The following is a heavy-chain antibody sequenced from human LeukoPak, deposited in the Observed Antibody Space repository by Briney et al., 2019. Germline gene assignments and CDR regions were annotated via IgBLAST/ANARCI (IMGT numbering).Heavy chain of an antibody. J-gene: IGHJ4*02. D-gene: IGHD5-18*01. CDR3: ATDTAGVNYFDY. Sequence: SVKVSCKASGGTFSSYAISWVRQAPGQGLEWMGGIIPIFGTANYAQKFQGRVTITADKSTSTACMELSSLRSEDTAAYYCATDTAGVNYFDYWGQGTLVTVSS. CDR1: GGTFSSYA. CDR2: IIPIFGTA. V-gene: IGHV1-69*06.